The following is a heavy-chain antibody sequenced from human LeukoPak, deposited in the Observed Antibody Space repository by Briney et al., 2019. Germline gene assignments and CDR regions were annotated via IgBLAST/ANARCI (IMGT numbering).Heavy chain of an antibody. J-gene: IGHJ4*02. CDR3: AGYSSGWYGGFDY. Sequence: SETLSLTCTVSGGSISSSSYYWGWIRQPPAEGLERIGSIYYSGSTYYNPSLKSRVTISVDTSKNQFSLKLSSVTAADTAVYYCAGYSSGWYGGFDYWGQGTLVTVSS. CDR2: IYYSGST. V-gene: IGHV4-39*01. CDR1: GGSISSSSYY. D-gene: IGHD6-19*01.